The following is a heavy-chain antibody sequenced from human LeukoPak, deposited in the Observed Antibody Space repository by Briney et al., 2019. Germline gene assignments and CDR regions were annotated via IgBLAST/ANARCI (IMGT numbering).Heavy chain of an antibody. V-gene: IGHV4-39*07. J-gene: IGHJ4*02. CDR2: IYYSGST. Sequence: PSETLSLTCTVSGGSISSSSYYWGWIRQPPGKGLEWIGSIYYSGSTYYKPSLKSRVTISVDTSKNQFSLRLNPVTAADTAVYYCAREVDSSGYYFDYWGQGTLVTVSS. D-gene: IGHD3-22*01. CDR3: AREVDSSGYYFDY. CDR1: GGSISSSSYY.